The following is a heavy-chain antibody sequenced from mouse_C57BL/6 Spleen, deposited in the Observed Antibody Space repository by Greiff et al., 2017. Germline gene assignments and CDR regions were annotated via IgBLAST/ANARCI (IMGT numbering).Heavy chain of an antibody. V-gene: IGHV3-6*01. CDR2: ISYDGSN. J-gene: IGHJ1*03. CDR3: ARGDGYDWYFDV. Sequence: EVQLQQSGPGLVKPSQSLSLTCSVTGYSITSGYYWNWIRQFPGNKLEWMGYISYDGSNNYNPSLKNRISITRDTSKNQFFLKLNSVTTEDTATYYCARGDGYDWYFDVWGTGTTVTVSS. D-gene: IGHD2-2*01. CDR1: GYSITSGYY.